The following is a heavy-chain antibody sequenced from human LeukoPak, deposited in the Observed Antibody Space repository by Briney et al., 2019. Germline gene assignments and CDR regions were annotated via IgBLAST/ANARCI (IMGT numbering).Heavy chain of an antibody. Sequence: ASVKVSCKASGYTFTAHYIHWVRQAPGQGLAWMGWINPHSGGTIYAQKFQGRVTMTEDTSTDTAYMELSSLRSEDTAVYYCATEGVVRRYYYYGMDVWGQGTTVTVSS. D-gene: IGHD2-2*01. CDR3: ATEGVVRRYYYYGMDV. CDR2: INPHSGGT. V-gene: IGHV1-2*02. CDR1: GYTFTAHY. J-gene: IGHJ6*02.